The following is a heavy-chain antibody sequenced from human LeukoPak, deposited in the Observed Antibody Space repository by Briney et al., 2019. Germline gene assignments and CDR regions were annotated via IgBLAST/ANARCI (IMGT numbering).Heavy chain of an antibody. V-gene: IGHV3-33*01. CDR1: GFTFSNYG. Sequence: PGKSLRLSCAASGFTFSNYGMHWVRQAPGKGLEWVAVIWYDGSNKYYADSVKGRFTFPRDNSKNTLYLQMNSLRAEDTAVYYCARENLLGGFFDYWGQGILVTVSS. J-gene: IGHJ4*02. CDR3: ARENLLGGFFDY. D-gene: IGHD5-12*01. CDR2: IWYDGSNK.